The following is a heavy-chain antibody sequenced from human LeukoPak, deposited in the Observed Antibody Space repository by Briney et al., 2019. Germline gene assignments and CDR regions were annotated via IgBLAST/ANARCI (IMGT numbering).Heavy chain of an antibody. Sequence: GGSLRLSCAASGFTFYDYGMSWVRHAPGKGLEWVSAISGSGGRTYYADSVKGRFTISRDNSKNTLYLQMNSLRAEDTAVYYCAKDGCSSTSCYFYWFDPWGQGTLVTASS. J-gene: IGHJ5*02. CDR2: ISGSGGRT. CDR1: GFTFYDYG. V-gene: IGHV3-23*01. CDR3: AKDGCSSTSCYFYWFDP. D-gene: IGHD2-2*01.